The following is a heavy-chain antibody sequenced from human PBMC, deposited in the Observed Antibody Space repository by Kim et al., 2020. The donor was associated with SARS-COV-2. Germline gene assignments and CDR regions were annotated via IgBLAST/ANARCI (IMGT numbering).Heavy chain of an antibody. V-gene: IGHV1-2*06. CDR3: ARWTPLGFSAFDI. CDR1: GYTFTGYY. J-gene: IGHJ3*02. Sequence: ASVKVSCKASGYTFTGYYMHWVRQAPGQGLEWMGRINPNSGGTNYAQKFQGRVTMTRDTSISTAYMELSRLRSDDTAVYYCARWTPLGFSAFDIWGQGTMVTVSS. CDR2: INPNSGGT. D-gene: IGHD5-12*01.